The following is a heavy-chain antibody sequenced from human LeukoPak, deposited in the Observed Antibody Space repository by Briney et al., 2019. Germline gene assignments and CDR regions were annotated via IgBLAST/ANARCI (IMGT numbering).Heavy chain of an antibody. J-gene: IGHJ5*02. CDR3: ARGKYFSGWFDP. Sequence: SETLSLTCTVSGGSINSYYWSWIRQPPGKGLEWIGYIYYSGNTYYNPSLKSRVTLSVDTSKNQFSLKMSSVTAADTAMYYCARGKYFSGWFDPWGQGTLVTVSS. D-gene: IGHD2/OR15-2a*01. CDR1: GGSINSYY. CDR2: IYYSGNT. V-gene: IGHV4-59*12.